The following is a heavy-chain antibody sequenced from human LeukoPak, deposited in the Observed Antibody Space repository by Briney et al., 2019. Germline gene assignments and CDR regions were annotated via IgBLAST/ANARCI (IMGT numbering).Heavy chain of an antibody. CDR3: AREGYCSSTSCYGDAFDI. D-gene: IGHD2-2*01. Sequence: ASVKVSCKASGYTFTSYDINWVRQATGQGLEWMGWMNPNSGNTGYAQKFQGRVTMTRNTSISTAYMELSSLRSEDTAVHYCAREGYCSSTSCYGDAFDIWGQGTMVTVSS. CDR2: MNPNSGNT. V-gene: IGHV1-8*01. CDR1: GYTFTSYD. J-gene: IGHJ3*02.